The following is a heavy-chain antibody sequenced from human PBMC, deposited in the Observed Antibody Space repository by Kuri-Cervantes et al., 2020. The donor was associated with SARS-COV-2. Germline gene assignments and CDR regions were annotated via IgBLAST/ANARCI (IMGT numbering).Heavy chain of an antibody. Sequence: SETLSLTCTVSGGSISSSSYYWGWIRQPPGKGLEWIGSIYYSGSTYYNPSLKSRVTISVDTSKNQFSLKLSSVTAADTAVYYCARTQLGMNMDVWGKGTTVTVSS. CDR3: ARTQLGMNMDV. CDR2: IYYSGST. J-gene: IGHJ6*03. D-gene: IGHD7-27*01. CDR1: GGSISSSSYY. V-gene: IGHV4-39*01.